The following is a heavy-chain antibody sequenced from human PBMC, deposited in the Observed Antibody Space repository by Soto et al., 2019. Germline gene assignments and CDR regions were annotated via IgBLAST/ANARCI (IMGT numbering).Heavy chain of an antibody. Sequence: GGSLRLSCEASGCTFSNYAMSWVRQAPGEGPEWVSTIGGGNNIFYADSVKGRFTISRDDSKNTMYLQMDNLRVEDTAIYFCAXDSVSYNRNYDAFDIWGQGTVVTVSS. J-gene: IGHJ3*02. CDR1: GCTFSNYA. D-gene: IGHD1-26*01. CDR3: AXDSVSYNRNYDAFDI. V-gene: IGHV3-23*01. CDR2: IGGGNNI.